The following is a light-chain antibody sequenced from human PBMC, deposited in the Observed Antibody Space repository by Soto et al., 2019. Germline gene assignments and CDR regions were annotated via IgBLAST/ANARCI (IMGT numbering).Light chain of an antibody. J-gene: IGLJ1*01. CDR3: TSYAGTYSFFYV. V-gene: IGLV2-8*01. CDR1: SSDVGAYNY. Sequence: QSVLTQPRSASGSPGQSVTISCTGTSSDVGAYNYVSWYQQLPGKAPKLIIYEVSKRPSGVPDRFSGSKSGNTASLTVSGLQAEDEADYYCTSYAGTYSFFYVFGTGTKVTV. CDR2: EVS.